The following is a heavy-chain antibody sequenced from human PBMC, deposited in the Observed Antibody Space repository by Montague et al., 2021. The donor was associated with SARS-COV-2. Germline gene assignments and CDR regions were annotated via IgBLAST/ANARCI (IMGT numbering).Heavy chain of an antibody. D-gene: IGHD5-24*01. Sequence: SETLSLTCTVSGGSLSGYSWNWIRQPPGKGLEWIGYVYYRGSTSYNPSLKSRVTISVDTTKNQFSLRLSSVTAADTAVYYCARGAADGYNSRGDVFDIWGQETMVTVSS. CDR2: VYYRGST. V-gene: IGHV4-59*01. CDR1: GGSLSGYS. CDR3: ARGAADGYNSRGDVFDI. J-gene: IGHJ3*02.